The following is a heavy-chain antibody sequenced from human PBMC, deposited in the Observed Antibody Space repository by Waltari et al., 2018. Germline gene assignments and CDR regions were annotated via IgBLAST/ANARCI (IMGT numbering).Heavy chain of an antibody. V-gene: IGHV3-23*04. CDR2: ISGSGGST. Sequence: EVQLVESGGGLVQPGGSLRLSCAASGFTFSSYAISWVRQAPGKGLGWVSAISGSGGSTYYADSVKGRFTISRDNSKNTLYLQMNSLRAEDTAVYYCARGIEYSSSSDAFDIWGQGTMVTVSS. D-gene: IGHD6-6*01. CDR3: ARGIEYSSSSDAFDI. J-gene: IGHJ3*02. CDR1: GFTFSSYA.